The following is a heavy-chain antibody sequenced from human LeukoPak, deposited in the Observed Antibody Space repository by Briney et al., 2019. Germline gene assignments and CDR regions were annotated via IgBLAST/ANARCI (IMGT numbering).Heavy chain of an antibody. CDR1: GGTFSSYA. J-gene: IGHJ6*02. V-gene: IGHV1-69*04. Sequence: GASVKVSCKASGGTFSSYAISWVRQAPGQGLEWMGRIIPIFGIANYAQKFQGRVTITADKSTSTAYMELSSLRAEDTAVYYCAKDQGWELLLYHYYGMDVWGQGTTVTVSS. D-gene: IGHD1-26*01. CDR2: IIPIFGIA. CDR3: AKDQGWELLLYHYYGMDV.